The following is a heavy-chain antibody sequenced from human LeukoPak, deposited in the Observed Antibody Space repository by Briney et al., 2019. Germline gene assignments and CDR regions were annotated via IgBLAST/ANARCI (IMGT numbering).Heavy chain of an antibody. CDR1: GFTVSSNY. CDR3: ARDTIMVRGVYDY. V-gene: IGHV3-21*01. Sequence: AGGSLRLSWAASGFTVSSNYMSWVRQAPGKGLEWVSSISSSSSYIYYADSVKGRFTISRDNAKNSLYLQMNSLRAEDTAVYYCARDTIMVRGVYDYWGQGTLVTVSS. D-gene: IGHD3-10*01. CDR2: ISSSSSYI. J-gene: IGHJ4*02.